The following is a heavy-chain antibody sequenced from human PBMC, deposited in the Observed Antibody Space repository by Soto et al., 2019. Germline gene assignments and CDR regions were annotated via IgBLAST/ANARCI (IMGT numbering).Heavy chain of an antibody. V-gene: IGHV4-59*01. CDR2: VFYTGRA. CDR1: GGSLGSYY. D-gene: IGHD2-15*01. Sequence: PSETLSLTCTVSGGSLGSYYWSWIRQPPGKGLEWIGYVFYTGRANYNASLKSRVSISLDTSNYQFYLKLSSVTAADTAVYYCARDGDGQPTTTPYYCSGMDGRRPVTTIAFSS. J-gene: IGHJ6*02. CDR3: ARDGDGQPTTTPYYCSGMDG.